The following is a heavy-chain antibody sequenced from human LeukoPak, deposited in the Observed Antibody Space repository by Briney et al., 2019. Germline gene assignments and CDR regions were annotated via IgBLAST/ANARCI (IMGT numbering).Heavy chain of an antibody. CDR3: AKAVSPIAPTSYFDS. CDR1: EFIFNDYA. D-gene: IGHD2-15*01. J-gene: IGHJ4*02. V-gene: IGHV3-23*01. Sequence: GGSLRLSCAASEFIFNDYAMNWVRQAPGKGLEWVSDISGSGSKTHYTDSVKGRFTISRDNSKNLLYLDMNSLRLEDTAVYYCAKAVSPIAPTSYFDSWGQGTKVAVSS. CDR2: ISGSGSKT.